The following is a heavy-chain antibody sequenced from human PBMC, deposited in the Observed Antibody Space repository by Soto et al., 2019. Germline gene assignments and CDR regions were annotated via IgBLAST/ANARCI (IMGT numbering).Heavy chain of an antibody. D-gene: IGHD2-15*01. CDR1: GGSISSGGYY. Sequence: PSETLSLTCTVSGGSISSGGYYWSWIRQHPGEGLEWIGYIYYSGTTNYNTSLESRVTISVDPSKNQFSLKLSSVTAADTAVYYCARHHFYCTGGSCYLQAYHYYGLDVWGQGTTVTVSS. CDR3: ARHHFYCTGGSCYLQAYHYYGLDV. J-gene: IGHJ6*02. V-gene: IGHV4-39*01. CDR2: IYYSGTT.